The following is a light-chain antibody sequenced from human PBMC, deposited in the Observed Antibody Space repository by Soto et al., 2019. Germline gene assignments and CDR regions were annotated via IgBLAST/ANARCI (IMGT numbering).Light chain of an antibody. V-gene: IGKV1-12*01. CDR3: QQANSFPLT. CDR1: QGISNW. CDR2: AAS. Sequence: DIQMTQSPSSVSASVGDRVTIICRASQGISNWLAWYQQKPGKAPKILIYAASNLQSGLPSRFSGSGSGTEFTLTISSLQPEDFATYYCQQANSFPLTFGGGTKVEIK. J-gene: IGKJ4*01.